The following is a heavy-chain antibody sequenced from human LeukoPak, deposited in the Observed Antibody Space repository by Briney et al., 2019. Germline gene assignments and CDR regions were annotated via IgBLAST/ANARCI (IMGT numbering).Heavy chain of an antibody. Sequence: GGSLRLSCAASGFTFSNAYMNWVRQAPGKGLEWVASIKHDGSEKYYVDSVRGRFTISRDNTMNSLYLQMSSLRAGDTAVYYCATDRGWRTSGYYLYYFEYWGQGTLVTYSS. CDR2: IKHDGSEK. D-gene: IGHD3-3*01. V-gene: IGHV3-7*01. CDR3: ATDRGWRTSGYYLYYFEY. CDR1: GFTFSNAY. J-gene: IGHJ4*02.